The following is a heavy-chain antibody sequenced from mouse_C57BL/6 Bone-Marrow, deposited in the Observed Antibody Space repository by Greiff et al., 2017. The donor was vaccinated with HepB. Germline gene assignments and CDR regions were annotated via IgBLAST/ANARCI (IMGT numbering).Heavy chain of an antibody. Sequence: QVQLQQSGAELARPGASVKLSCKASGYTFTSYGISWVKQRTGQGLEWIGEIYPRSGNNYYNEKFKGKATLTADKSSSTAYMELRRLTSEDSAVYLCAVLLLRRGYFDVWGTGTTVTVSS. CDR1: GYTFTSYG. J-gene: IGHJ1*03. CDR3: AVLLLRRGYFDV. CDR2: IYPRSGNN. V-gene: IGHV1-81*01. D-gene: IGHD1-1*01.